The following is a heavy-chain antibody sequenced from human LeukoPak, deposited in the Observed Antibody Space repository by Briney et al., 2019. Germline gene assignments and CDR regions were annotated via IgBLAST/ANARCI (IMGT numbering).Heavy chain of an antibody. CDR2: INSGGDDT. D-gene: IGHD3-10*01. CDR3: VKPPRLSIIRGEGMDV. CDR1: GFTFRTYA. V-gene: IGHV3-23*01. J-gene: IGHJ6*02. Sequence: GASLRLSCAGSGFTFRTYAMGWVRQAPGKGLEWVSSINSGGDDTYYADSVKGRFTISRDNFKNTLYLQMNSLRAEDTAVYYCVKPPRLSIIRGEGMDVWCQGTTVTVSS.